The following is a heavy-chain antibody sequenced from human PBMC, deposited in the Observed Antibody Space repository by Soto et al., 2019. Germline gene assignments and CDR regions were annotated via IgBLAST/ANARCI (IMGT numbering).Heavy chain of an antibody. D-gene: IGHD5-18*01. Sequence: GGSLRLSSAASGFTFSNYGMHWVRQAPCKGLEWLVFISHDGSNTYYADSVKGRFTISRDNSKNTLYLQMNSLRAEDTAVFYCAKATPTQPWLHYFDYWGQGTLVTVS. CDR2: ISHDGSNT. CDR3: AKATPTQPWLHYFDY. V-gene: IGHV3-30*18. CDR1: GFTFSNYG. J-gene: IGHJ4*02.